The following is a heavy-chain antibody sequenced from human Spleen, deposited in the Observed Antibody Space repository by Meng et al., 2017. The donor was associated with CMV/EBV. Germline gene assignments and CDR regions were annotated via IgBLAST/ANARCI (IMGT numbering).Heavy chain of an antibody. J-gene: IGHJ5*02. CDR1: GFTFSSDS. CDR3: ARDLQQLVGREFDP. Sequence: LSLTCAASGFTFSSDSMNWVRQAPAKGLEWVASISSSSSYIYYADSVKSRFTISRDNAKNTLYLQMNSLRAEDTAVYYCARDLQQLVGREFDPWGQGTLVTVSS. D-gene: IGHD6-13*01. CDR2: ISSSSSYI. V-gene: IGHV3-21*01.